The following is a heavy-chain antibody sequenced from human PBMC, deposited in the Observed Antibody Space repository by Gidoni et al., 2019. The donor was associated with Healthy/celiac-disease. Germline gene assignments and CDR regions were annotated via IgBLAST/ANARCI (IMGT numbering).Heavy chain of an antibody. CDR1: GGSISSSY. CDR3: ARGYSNRRFDP. V-gene: IGHV4-59*01. Sequence: QVQLQESGPGLVKPSETLSLTCTVSGGSISSSYWSWIRQPPGKGLEWIGYIYYSGSTNYNPSLKSRVTISVDTSKNQFSLKLSSVTAADTAVYYCARGYSNRRFDPWGQGTLVTVSS. J-gene: IGHJ5*02. CDR2: IYYSGST. D-gene: IGHD6-13*01.